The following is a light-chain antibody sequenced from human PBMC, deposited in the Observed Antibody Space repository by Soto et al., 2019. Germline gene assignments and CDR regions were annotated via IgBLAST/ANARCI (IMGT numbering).Light chain of an antibody. CDR3: CSYAGRSTLV. Sequence: QSVLTQPASVSGSPGQSITISCTGTSSDVGSYNLVSWYQQYPGKAPKVMIYEVSQRPSGVSKRFSGSKSGNTASLTISGLQAEDEADYYCCSYAGRSTLVFGGGTKVTVL. CDR2: EVS. J-gene: IGLJ3*02. V-gene: IGLV2-23*02. CDR1: SSDVGSYNL.